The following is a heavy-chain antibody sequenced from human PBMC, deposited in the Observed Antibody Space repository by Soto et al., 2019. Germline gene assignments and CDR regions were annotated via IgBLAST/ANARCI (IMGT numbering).Heavy chain of an antibody. V-gene: IGHV4-34*01. J-gene: IGHJ5*02. CDR1: GGSFSGYY. Sequence: QVQLQQWGAGLLKPSETLSLTCAVYGGSFSGYYWSWIRQPPGKGLEWIGEINHNGSTNYNPSLKSRVTISVDTSKNQFSLKLSSVTAADTAVYYCARGSAIAARPGNWFDPWGQGTLVTVSS. CDR2: INHNGST. D-gene: IGHD6-6*01. CDR3: ARGSAIAARPGNWFDP.